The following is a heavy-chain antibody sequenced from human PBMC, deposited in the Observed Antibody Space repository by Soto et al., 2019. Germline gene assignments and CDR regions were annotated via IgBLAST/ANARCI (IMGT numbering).Heavy chain of an antibody. V-gene: IGHV1-18*01. CDR2: ISLYSDGT. CDR3: ARVVPGAEAWFGP. J-gene: IGHJ5*02. D-gene: IGHD2-2*01. Sequence: QVQLVQSGGEVKRPGASVKVSCKTSGYTFSNYGITWVRQAPGQPLEWLGWISLYSDGTNYAQKFQGRVSMTTDTSTTTAYMELRSLRSDDTAVYYCARVVPGAEAWFGPWGQGTLVTASS. CDR1: GYTFSNYG.